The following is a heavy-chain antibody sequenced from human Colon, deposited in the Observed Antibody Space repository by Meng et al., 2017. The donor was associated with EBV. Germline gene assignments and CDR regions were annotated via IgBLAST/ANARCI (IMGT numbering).Heavy chain of an antibody. CDR3: ARGPYCGGDCYWFDP. CDR2: IYHGGTT. Sequence: LPPPYPGLPPPPPSLPPTVLSLGASTSSGDYSWSWIRQPPGQGLEWIGYIYHGGTTYNTSLKSRVTISVDNSKNQFSLRLTSVTAADTAVYYCARGPYCGGDCYWFDPWGQGTLVTVSS. V-gene: IGHV4-30-2*01. CDR1: ASTSSGDYS. J-gene: IGHJ5*02. D-gene: IGHD2-21*02.